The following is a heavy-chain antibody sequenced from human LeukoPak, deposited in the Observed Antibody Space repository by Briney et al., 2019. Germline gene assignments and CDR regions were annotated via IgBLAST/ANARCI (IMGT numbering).Heavy chain of an antibody. CDR3: AREPGSLYDSPDY. D-gene: IGHD3-22*01. Sequence: GGSLRLSCAASGFTFSSYGMHWVRQAPGKGLEWVSSISSSSSYIYYADSVKGRFTISRDNAKNSLYLQMNSLRAEDTAVYYCAREPGSLYDSPDYWGQGTLVTVSS. CDR1: GFTFSSYG. CDR2: ISSSSSYI. V-gene: IGHV3-21*01. J-gene: IGHJ4*02.